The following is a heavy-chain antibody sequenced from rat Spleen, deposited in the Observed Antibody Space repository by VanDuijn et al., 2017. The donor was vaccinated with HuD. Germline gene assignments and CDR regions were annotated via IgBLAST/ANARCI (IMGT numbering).Heavy chain of an antibody. D-gene: IGHD1-12*02. CDR3: ARQKYYDGSPYVMDA. Sequence: VQLKESGPGLVQPSQTLSLTCTVAGFSLTSYNVHWVRQPPGKGLEWMGVIWNTGGTQYNSALKSRLSISKDTSKSQVFLKMDSLQPEDTGTYYCARQKYYDGSPYVMDAWGQGVMVTVSS. CDR1: GFSLTSYN. V-gene: IGHV2-41*01. CDR2: IWNTGGT. J-gene: IGHJ2*01.